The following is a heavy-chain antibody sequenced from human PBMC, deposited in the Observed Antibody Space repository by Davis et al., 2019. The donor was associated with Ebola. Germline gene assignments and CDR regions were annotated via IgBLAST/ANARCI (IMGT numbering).Heavy chain of an antibody. CDR2: ISSSSSYI. J-gene: IGHJ4*02. CDR1: GFTFSSYS. Sequence: GESLKISCAASGFTFSSYSMNWVRQAPGKGLEWVSSISSSSSYIYYADSVKGRFTISRDNAKNSLYLQMNSLRAEDTAVYYCAKDRGSVSIAALFDYWGQGTLVTVSS. CDR3: AKDRGSVSIAALFDY. V-gene: IGHV3-21*04. D-gene: IGHD6-6*01.